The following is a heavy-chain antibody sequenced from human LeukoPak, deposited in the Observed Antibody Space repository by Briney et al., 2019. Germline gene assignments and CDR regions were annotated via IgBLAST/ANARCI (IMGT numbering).Heavy chain of an antibody. CDR2: ISAYNGNT. D-gene: IGHD6-13*01. CDR3: ARVGIAAAGTGNLGY. J-gene: IGHJ4*02. CDR1: VYIFTRYG. Sequence: AAVKVSRKASVYIFTRYGISGVRQARGQGLEWMGWISAYNGNTNYAQKLQGRVTMTTDTSTSTAYMELRSLRSDDTAVYYCARVGIAAAGTGNLGYWGQGTLVTVSS. V-gene: IGHV1-18*01.